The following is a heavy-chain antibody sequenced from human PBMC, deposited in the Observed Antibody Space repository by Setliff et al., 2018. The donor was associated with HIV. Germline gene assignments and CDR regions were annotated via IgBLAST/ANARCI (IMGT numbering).Heavy chain of an antibody. J-gene: IGHJ4*02. CDR3: ARNSQKGIQPLLLAS. V-gene: IGHV4-39*07. CDR2: IYYSGGT. CDR1: GGSISSSSHY. Sequence: SETLSLTCTVSGGSISSSSHYWGWIRQPPGKGLEWIGSIYYSGGTYYNPSLKSRVTISVDTSKNQFSLKLSSVTAADTAVYYCARNSQKGIQPLLLASWGPGTLVTV. D-gene: IGHD1-1*01.